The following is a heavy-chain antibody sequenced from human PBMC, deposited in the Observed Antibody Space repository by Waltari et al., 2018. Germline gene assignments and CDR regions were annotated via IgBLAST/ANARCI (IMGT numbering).Heavy chain of an antibody. CDR3: AMTGRLGTGLPWD. J-gene: IGHJ4*02. Sequence: EVQLVESGGGLVQPGGSLRLSCEASGLAFRDYWVSWVRQVPGKGLEWVAKIKQDGSETFYVESVKGRFTISRDNAKNLLYLQMNSLRVEDTAVYFCAMTGRLGTGLPWDWGQGTLVTVSS. V-gene: IGHV3-7*01. D-gene: IGHD3-9*01. CDR2: IKQDGSET. CDR1: GLAFRDYW.